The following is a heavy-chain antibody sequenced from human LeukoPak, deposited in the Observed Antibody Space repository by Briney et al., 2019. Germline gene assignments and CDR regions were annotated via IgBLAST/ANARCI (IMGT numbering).Heavy chain of an antibody. CDR1: GFTFSSYG. D-gene: IGHD1-26*01. CDR2: IWYDGSNK. Sequence: GGSLRLSCAASGFTFSSYGMHWVRQAPGKGLEWVAVIWYDGSNKYYADSVKGRFTISRDNSKNTLYLQMNSLRAEDTAVYYCARESGSYPTALDYWDQGTLVTVSS. CDR3: ARESGSYPTALDY. V-gene: IGHV3-33*01. J-gene: IGHJ4*02.